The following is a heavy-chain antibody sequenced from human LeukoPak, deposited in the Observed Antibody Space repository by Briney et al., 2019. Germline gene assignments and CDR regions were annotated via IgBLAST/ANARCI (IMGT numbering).Heavy chain of an antibody. CDR1: GYILTNYW. CDR2: IYPGDSDF. CDR3: ARGEMATTHPYFDY. J-gene: IGHJ4*02. Sequence: PGESLKISCKGSGYILTNYWIGWVRQMPGIGLEWMGIIYPGDSDFKYSPSFQGQVTISADKSISTAYLQWSSLKASDTAMYYCARGEMATTHPYFDYWGQGTLVTVSS. D-gene: IGHD5-24*01. V-gene: IGHV5-51*01.